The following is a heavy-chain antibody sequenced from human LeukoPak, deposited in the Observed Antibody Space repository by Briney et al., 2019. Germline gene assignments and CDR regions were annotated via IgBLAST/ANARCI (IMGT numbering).Heavy chain of an antibody. J-gene: IGHJ3*02. Sequence: SVKVSCKASGGTFSSYAISWVRQAPGQGLEWMGGIIPIFGTANYAQKFQGRVAITTDESTSNAYMELNSLRSEATAVYYCARGLLGYYYDSSGYSAAFDIWGQGTMVTVSS. D-gene: IGHD3-22*01. CDR2: IIPIFGTA. CDR1: GGTFSSYA. CDR3: ARGLLGYYYDSSGYSAAFDI. V-gene: IGHV1-69*05.